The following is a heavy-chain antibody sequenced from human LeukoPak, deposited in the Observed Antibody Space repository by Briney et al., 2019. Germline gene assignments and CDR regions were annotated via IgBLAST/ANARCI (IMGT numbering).Heavy chain of an antibody. CDR2: ISWNSGSI. Sequence: PGGSLRLSCAASGFPFHDYGMHWVRQAPGKGLEWVSGISWNSGSINYAGSVKGRFTISRDNAKNSLYLQMNSLRAEDSALYYCAADSSSWYPVDFDYWGQGTLVTVSS. J-gene: IGHJ4*02. D-gene: IGHD6-13*01. V-gene: IGHV3-9*01. CDR1: GFPFHDYG. CDR3: AADSSSWYPVDFDY.